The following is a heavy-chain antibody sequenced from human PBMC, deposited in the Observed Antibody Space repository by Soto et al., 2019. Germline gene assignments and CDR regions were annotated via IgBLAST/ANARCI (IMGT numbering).Heavy chain of an antibody. CDR3: VRVGGSGWTLDF. J-gene: IGHJ4*02. V-gene: IGHV1-3*01. CDR2: INVGNGDT. D-gene: IGHD6-25*01. Sequence: QVHLVQSGAEVKKPGASVKVSCKTSGYTFTAFAVHWVRQASGQRLEWMGWINVGNGDTKSSQNLQGRVTITRDTSASTVYLELSSLRSEDTAVYYGVRVGGSGWTLDFWGQGTLVTVSS. CDR1: GYTFTAFA.